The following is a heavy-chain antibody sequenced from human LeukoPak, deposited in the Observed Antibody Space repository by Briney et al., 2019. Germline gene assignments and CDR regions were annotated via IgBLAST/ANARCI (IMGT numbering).Heavy chain of an antibody. CDR1: GFTFSSYW. CDR2: IKQDGSEK. V-gene: IGHV3-7*05. J-gene: IGHJ4*02. CDR3: ASGGSYFGY. Sequence: GGSLRLSCEGSGFTFSSYWMSWVRQAPGKGLEWVANIKQDGSEKYYVDSVKGRFTISRDNAKNPLFLQMNSLRADDTAVYYCASGGSYFGYWGQGTLVTVSS.